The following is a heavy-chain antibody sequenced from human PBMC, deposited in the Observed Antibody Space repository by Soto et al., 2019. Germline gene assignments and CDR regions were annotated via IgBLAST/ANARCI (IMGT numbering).Heavy chain of an antibody. Sequence: EVQLLESGGGLVQPGGSLRLSCAASGFTFSTNSMTWVRQAPGKGLEWVCGISGGGASTHYADSVKGRFTISRDNSKHMVYLQMNSLTADATAVYFCSKWDGYGDQWGQGTVVTVSS. D-gene: IGHD5-12*01. V-gene: IGHV3-23*01. CDR1: GFTFSTNS. J-gene: IGHJ5*02. CDR2: ISGGGAST. CDR3: SKWDGYGDQ.